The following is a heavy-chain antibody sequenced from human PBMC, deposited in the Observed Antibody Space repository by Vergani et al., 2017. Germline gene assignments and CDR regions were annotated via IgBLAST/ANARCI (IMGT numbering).Heavy chain of an antibody. D-gene: IGHD3-22*01. CDR1: RYSFTSYW. CDR3: ARVGWSYYDSSGYYYAPGGWFDP. J-gene: IGHJ5*02. Sequence: EVMLVQSGAEVKQPGESLRISCKGSRYSFTSYWISWVRQMPGKGLEWMGRIDPSDSYTNYSPSFQGHVTISADKSISTAYLQWSSLKASDTAMYYCARVGWSYYDSSGYYYAPGGWFDPWGQGTLVTVSS. V-gene: IGHV5-10-1*01. CDR2: IDPSDSYT.